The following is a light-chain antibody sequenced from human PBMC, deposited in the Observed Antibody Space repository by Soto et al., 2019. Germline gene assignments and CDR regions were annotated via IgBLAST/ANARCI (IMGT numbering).Light chain of an antibody. CDR2: DVS. Sequence: QSALTQPASVSGSPGQSITISCTGTSSDVGGYNYVSWYQQHPGKAPKLMIYDVSNRPSGVSNRFSGSKSGNTASLTISGLHAEDGADYYCSSFTSGSTLYVFGTGTKLTVL. CDR1: SSDVGGYNY. J-gene: IGLJ1*01. V-gene: IGLV2-14*01. CDR3: SSFTSGSTLYV.